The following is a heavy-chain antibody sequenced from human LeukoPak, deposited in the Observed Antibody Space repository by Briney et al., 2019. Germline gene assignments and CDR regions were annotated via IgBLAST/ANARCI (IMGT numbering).Heavy chain of an antibody. J-gene: IGHJ4*02. CDR3: ARGEYFDWLAYFDY. V-gene: IGHV4-30-2*01. D-gene: IGHD3-9*01. CDR2: IYHSGST. CDR1: GGSISSGGYY. Sequence: SETLSLTCTVSGGSISSGGYYWSWVRQPPGKGLEWIGYIYHSGSTYYNPSLKSRVTISVDRSKNPFSLKLSSVTAADTAVYYCARGEYFDWLAYFDYWGQGTLVTVSS.